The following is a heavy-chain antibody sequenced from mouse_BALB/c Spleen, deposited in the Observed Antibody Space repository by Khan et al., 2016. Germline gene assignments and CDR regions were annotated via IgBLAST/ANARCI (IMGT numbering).Heavy chain of an antibody. CDR3: AIYYGNYGFAY. Sequence: QLEESGPGLVKPSQSLSLTCTVTGYSITSDYAWNWIRQFPGNKLEWMGYISYSGSTSYNPSLKSRISITRDTSKNQFFLQLNSVTTEDTATYYCAIYYGNYGFAYWGQGTLVTVSA. CDR1: GYSITSDYA. V-gene: IGHV3-2*02. D-gene: IGHD2-1*01. CDR2: ISYSGST. J-gene: IGHJ3*01.